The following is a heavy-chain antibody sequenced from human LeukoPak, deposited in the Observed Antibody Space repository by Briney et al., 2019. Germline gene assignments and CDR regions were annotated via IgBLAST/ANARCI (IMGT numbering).Heavy chain of an antibody. V-gene: IGHV5-10-1*01. D-gene: IGHD3-10*01. Sequence: PGESLKISCKGSGYSFTSNWIGWVRQMPGKGLEWMGRIDPSDSYTNYSPSFQGHVTISADKSISTAYLQWSSLKASDTAMYYCARFYYYGSGSYPESPFDPWGQGTLVTVSS. CDR3: ARFYYYGSGSYPESPFDP. CDR2: IDPSDSYT. J-gene: IGHJ5*02. CDR1: GYSFTSNW.